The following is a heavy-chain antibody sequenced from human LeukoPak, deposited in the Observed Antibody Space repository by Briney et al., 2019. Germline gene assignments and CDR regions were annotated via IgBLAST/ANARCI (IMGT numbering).Heavy chain of an antibody. Sequence: SETLSLTCTVSGGSINTYYWSWIRQPPGKGLEWIAYIHYVGSTNYNPSLKSRLTLSVDTSNNQFSLRLGSVTAADTAVYYCARSLGATRYNLRYYFYYGLDVWGQGTTVTVSS. CDR2: IHYVGST. D-gene: IGHD1-26*01. J-gene: IGHJ6*02. V-gene: IGHV4-59*01. CDR1: GGSINTYY. CDR3: ARSLGATRYNLRYYFYYGLDV.